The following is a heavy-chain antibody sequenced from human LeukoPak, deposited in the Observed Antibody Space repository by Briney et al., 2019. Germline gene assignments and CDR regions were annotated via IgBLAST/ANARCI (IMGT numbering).Heavy chain of an antibody. J-gene: IGHJ6*03. Sequence: GESLKISCKGSGYSFTSYWIGWVRQMPGKGLEWMGIIYPGDSDTRDSPSFQGQVTIAADKSISTASLQWSSLKTSDTAMYYCARAQYCSGGSCDLWVGPSYYMDVWGKGTTVTVSS. D-gene: IGHD2-15*01. CDR1: GYSFTSYW. V-gene: IGHV5-51*01. CDR3: ARAQYCSGGSCDLWVGPSYYMDV. CDR2: IYPGDSDT.